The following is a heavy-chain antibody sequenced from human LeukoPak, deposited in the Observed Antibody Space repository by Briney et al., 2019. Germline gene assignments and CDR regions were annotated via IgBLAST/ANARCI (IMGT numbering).Heavy chain of an antibody. J-gene: IGHJ6*03. V-gene: IGHV3-23*01. CDR2: ITGNAGST. CDR3: AIHPPGYGYYYYYMDV. Sequence: HPGGSLRLSCAASGFTFSSYAMSWVRQAPGKGLEWVSSITGNAGSTYYADSVKGRFIISRDNSKSTLYLQMNSLRVEDTAIYYCAIHPPGYGYYYYYMDVRAKGTTVTVSS. CDR1: GFTFSSYA. D-gene: IGHD5-18*01.